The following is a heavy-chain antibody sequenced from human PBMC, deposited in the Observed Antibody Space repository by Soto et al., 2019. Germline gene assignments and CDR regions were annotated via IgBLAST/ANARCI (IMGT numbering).Heavy chain of an antibody. CDR1: GFTFSSYG. CDR3: AREAYCGADCYSDLGYYFDY. V-gene: IGHV3-33*01. D-gene: IGHD2-21*02. J-gene: IGHJ4*02. CDR2: IWYDGSNK. Sequence: GGSLRLSCAASGFTFSSYGMHWVRQAPGKGLEWVAVIWYDGSNKYYADSVKGRFTISRDNSKNTLYLQMNSLRAEDTAVYYCAREAYCGADCYSDLGYYFDYWGQGTLVTVSS.